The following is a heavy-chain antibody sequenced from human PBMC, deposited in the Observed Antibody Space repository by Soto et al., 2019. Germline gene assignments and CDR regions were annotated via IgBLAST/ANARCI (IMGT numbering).Heavy chain of an antibody. V-gene: IGHV3-23*01. CDR1: GFTFSSYA. J-gene: IGHJ4*02. CDR2: ISGSGGST. Sequence: GGSLRLSCAASGFTFSSYAMSWVRQAPGKGLEWVSAISGSGGSTYYADSVKGRFTISRDNSKNTLYLQMNSLRAEDTAVYYCAKSPMVRGVIIGELDYWGQGTLVTVSS. D-gene: IGHD3-10*01. CDR3: AKSPMVRGVIIGELDY.